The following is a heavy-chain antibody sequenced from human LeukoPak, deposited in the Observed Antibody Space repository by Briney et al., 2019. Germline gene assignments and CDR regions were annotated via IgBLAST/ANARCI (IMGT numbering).Heavy chain of an antibody. D-gene: IGHD4-11*01. Sequence: SETLSLTCTVSSGSISSYYWSWIRQPPGKGLEWIGYIYYSGSTNYNPSLKSRVTISVDTSKNQFSLKLSSVTAADTAVYYCARTMLSDYRYGMDVWGQGTTVTVSS. CDR2: IYYSGST. CDR1: SGSISSYY. V-gene: IGHV4-59*08. CDR3: ARTMLSDYRYGMDV. J-gene: IGHJ6*02.